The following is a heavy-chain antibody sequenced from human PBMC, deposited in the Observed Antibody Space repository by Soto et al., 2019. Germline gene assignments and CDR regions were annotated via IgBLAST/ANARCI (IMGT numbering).Heavy chain of an antibody. J-gene: IGHJ4*02. D-gene: IGHD5-12*01. Sequence: QVQLVQSGAEVKKPGSSVKVSCKASGGTFSSYTISWVRQAPGQGLEWMGRIIPILGIANYAQKFQGRVTMTADKSTGTAYMELSSLRSEDTAVYYCAPGRGDGYNWVGYWGQGTLVTVSS. CDR2: IIPILGIA. CDR3: APGRGDGYNWVGY. CDR1: GGTFSSYT. V-gene: IGHV1-69*02.